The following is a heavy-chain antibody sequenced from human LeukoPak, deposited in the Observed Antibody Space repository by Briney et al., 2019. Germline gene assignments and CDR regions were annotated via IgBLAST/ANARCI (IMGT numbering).Heavy chain of an antibody. CDR1: GFTFSSYW. V-gene: IGHV3-74*01. D-gene: IGHD6-13*01. Sequence: GGSLRLSCAASGFTFSSYWMHWVRQAPGKGLMWVSRINSDGSSTSYADSVKGRFTISRDNAKNTLYLQMNSLRAEGTAVYYCAKALGGIGNGFHIWGQGTMVTVSS. J-gene: IGHJ3*02. CDR2: INSDGSST. CDR3: AKALGGIGNGFHI.